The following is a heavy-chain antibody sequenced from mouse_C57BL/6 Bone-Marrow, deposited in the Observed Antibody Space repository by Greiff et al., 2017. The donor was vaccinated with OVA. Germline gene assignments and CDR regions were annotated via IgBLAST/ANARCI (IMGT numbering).Heavy chain of an antibody. J-gene: IGHJ4*01. Sequence: VKVVESGAELVRPGASVTLSCEASGYTFTDYEMHWVKQTPVHGLEWIGALDPETGGTAYNQKFKGKAILTADKSSSTAYMELRSLTSEDSAVYDCTRGYSNYYAMDYWGQGTSVTVSS. V-gene: IGHV1-15*01. CDR3: TRGYSNYYAMDY. CDR2: LDPETGGT. D-gene: IGHD2-5*01. CDR1: GYTFTDYE.